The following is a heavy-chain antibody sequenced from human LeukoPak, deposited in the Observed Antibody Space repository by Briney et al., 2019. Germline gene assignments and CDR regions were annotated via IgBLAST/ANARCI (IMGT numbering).Heavy chain of an antibody. J-gene: IGHJ3*02. D-gene: IGHD3-22*01. CDR2: IYYSGST. V-gene: IGHV4-59*08. CDR1: GGSISSYY. CDR3: ARLTYYYDSSGYPPAFDI. Sequence: PSETLSLTCTVSGGSISSYYWSWIRQPPGKGLEWIGYIYYSGSTNYNPSLTSRVTISVDTSKNQFSLKLSSVTAADTAVYYCARLTYYYDSSGYPPAFDIWGQGTMVTVSS.